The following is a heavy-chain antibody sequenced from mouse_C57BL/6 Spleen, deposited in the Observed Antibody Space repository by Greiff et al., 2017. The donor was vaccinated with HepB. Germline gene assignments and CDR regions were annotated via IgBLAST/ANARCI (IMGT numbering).Heavy chain of an antibody. CDR1: GYSFTGYY. J-gene: IGHJ3*01. Sequence: EVKLQESGPELVKPGASVKISCKASGYSFTGYYMNWVKQSPEKSLEWIGEINPSTGGTTYNQKFKAKATLTVDKSSSTAYMQLKSLTSEDSAVYYCAREVYDYDWFAYWGQGTLVTVSA. D-gene: IGHD2-4*01. CDR2: INPSTGGT. CDR3: AREVYDYDWFAY. V-gene: IGHV1-42*01.